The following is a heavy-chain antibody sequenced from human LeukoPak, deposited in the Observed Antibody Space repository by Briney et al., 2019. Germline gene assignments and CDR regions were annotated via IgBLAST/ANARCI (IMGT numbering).Heavy chain of an antibody. CDR2: IYSDGRT. D-gene: IGHD2-21*01. J-gene: IGHJ4*02. CDR3: ARALFFDC. CDR1: GFTVSSNY. Sequence: RGGSLRLSCAASGFTVSSNYMSWVRQAPGKGLEWVSIIYSDGRTNYADSVKGRFTISRDNSKNTLYLQMNSLRAEDTAVYYCARALFFDCWGQGTLVTVSS. V-gene: IGHV3-53*01.